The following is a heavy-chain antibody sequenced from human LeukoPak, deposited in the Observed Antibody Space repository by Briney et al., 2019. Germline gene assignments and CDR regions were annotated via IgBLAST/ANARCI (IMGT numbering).Heavy chain of an antibody. CDR1: SGSLSGYS. CDR3: TRQSGTVTPIDY. CDR2: ISHSGIT. D-gene: IGHD4-17*01. Sequence: PSETLSLTCAVSSGSLSGYSWGWLRQPPGKGLEWVGEISHSGITNYNASLKGRVTISLKKSEIQFSLMLSSVTAADTAVYYCTRQSGTVTPIDYWSQGTLVTVSS. J-gene: IGHJ4*02. V-gene: IGHV4-34*01.